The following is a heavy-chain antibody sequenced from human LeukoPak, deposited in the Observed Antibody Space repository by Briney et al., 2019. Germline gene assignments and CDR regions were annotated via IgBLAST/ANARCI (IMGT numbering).Heavy chain of an antibody. CDR3: ARVFWRDCTSDSCFNWLDP. D-gene: IGHD2-15*01. J-gene: IGHJ5*02. CDR2: IKSDGSDE. CDR1: GFTFSNYW. Sequence: HSGGSLRLSCAASGFTFSNYWMNWVRQAPGKGLEWVANIKSDGSDEYYLGSVKGRFTISRDNAKNSLYLQMDGLRVEDTAVYFCARVFWRDCTSDSCFNWLDPWGQGTLVTVSS. V-gene: IGHV3-7*01.